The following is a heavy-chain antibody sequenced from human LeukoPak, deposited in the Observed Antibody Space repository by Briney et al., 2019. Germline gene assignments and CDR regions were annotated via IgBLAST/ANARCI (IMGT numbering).Heavy chain of an antibody. Sequence: PGGSLRLSCAASGFTVSSNHMSWVRQAPGKGLEWVSVIYSGGSTYYADSVKGRFTISRDNSKNTLYLQMNSLRAEDTAVYYCARGYYDILTGYNDYWGQGTLVTVSS. J-gene: IGHJ4*02. CDR2: IYSGGST. D-gene: IGHD3-9*01. V-gene: IGHV3-53*01. CDR1: GFTVSSNH. CDR3: ARGYYDILTGYNDY.